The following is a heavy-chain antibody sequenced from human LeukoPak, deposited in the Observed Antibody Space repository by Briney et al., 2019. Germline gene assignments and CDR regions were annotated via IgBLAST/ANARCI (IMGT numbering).Heavy chain of an antibody. Sequence: SETLSLTCTVSGGSFSSGSYYWSWIRQPRGKGLEWIGYIYYSGSTNYNPSLKSRVTISVDTSKNQFSLKLSSVTAADTAVYYCASRTYYDFWSGLYYYYGVDVWGQGTTVTVSS. CDR2: IYYSGST. CDR3: ASRTYYDFWSGLYYYYGVDV. D-gene: IGHD3-3*01. J-gene: IGHJ6*02. V-gene: IGHV4-61*01. CDR1: GGSFSSGSYY.